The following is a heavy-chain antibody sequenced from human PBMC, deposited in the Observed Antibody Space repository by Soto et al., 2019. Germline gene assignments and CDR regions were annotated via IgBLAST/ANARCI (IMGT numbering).Heavy chain of an antibody. Sequence: KPSETLSLTCTVSGGSISSYYWSWIRQPPGKGLEWIGYIYYSGSTNYNPSLKSRVTISVDTSKNQFSLKLSSVTAADTAVYYCARDRPGSQYGMDVWGQGTTVTVSS. D-gene: IGHD3-10*01. CDR2: IYYSGST. CDR1: GGSISSYY. J-gene: IGHJ6*02. V-gene: IGHV4-59*01. CDR3: ARDRPGSQYGMDV.